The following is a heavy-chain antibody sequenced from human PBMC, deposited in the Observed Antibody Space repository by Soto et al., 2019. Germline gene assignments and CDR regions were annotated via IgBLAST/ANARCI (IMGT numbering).Heavy chain of an antibody. CDR2: ISYDGSNK. D-gene: IGHD1-26*01. V-gene: IGHV3-30*18. CDR1: GFTFSSYG. Sequence: ESGGGVVQPGRSLRLSCAASGFTFSSYGMHWVRQAPGKGLEWVAVISYDGSNKYYADSVKGRFTISRDNSKNTLYLQMNSLRAEDTAVYYCAKDGLSWYSGSYNEKYYFDYWGQGTLVTVSS. CDR3: AKDGLSWYSGSYNEKYYFDY. J-gene: IGHJ4*02.